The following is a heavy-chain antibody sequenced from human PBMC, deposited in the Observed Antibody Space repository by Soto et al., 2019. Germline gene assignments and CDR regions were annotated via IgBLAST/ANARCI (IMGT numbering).Heavy chain of an antibody. CDR3: ARTYSSSWSPFEY. CDR1: GGSFSGYY. J-gene: IGHJ4*02. Sequence: QVQLQQWGAGLLKPSETLSLTCAVYGGSFSGYYWSWIRQPPGKGLEWIGEINQSGSTTYNPSLKSRVTISVDTSKNQFSLKLSSVTAADTAVHYCARTYSSSWSPFEYWGQGTLVTVSS. CDR2: INQSGST. V-gene: IGHV4-34*01. D-gene: IGHD6-13*01.